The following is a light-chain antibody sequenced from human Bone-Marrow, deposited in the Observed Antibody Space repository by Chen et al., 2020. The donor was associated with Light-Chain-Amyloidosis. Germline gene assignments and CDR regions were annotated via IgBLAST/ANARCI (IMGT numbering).Light chain of an antibody. CDR1: DLPTKY. CDR3: QSADSSGTYEVI. Sequence: SYELTQPPTVSGCPGQTAMITCSGDDLPTKYAYWYQQKPGQAPVLVIHRDTDRPSGISERFSGSSSGTTATLTISGVQAEDEADYHCQSADSSGTYEVIFGGGTKLTVL. V-gene: IGLV3-25*03. CDR2: RDT. J-gene: IGLJ2*01.